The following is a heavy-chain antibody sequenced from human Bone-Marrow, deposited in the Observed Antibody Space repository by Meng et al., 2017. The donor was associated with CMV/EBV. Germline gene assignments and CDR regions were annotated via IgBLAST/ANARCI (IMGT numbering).Heavy chain of an antibody. J-gene: IGHJ4*02. CDR2: IYSGGSST. Sequence: GESLKISCAASGFTFSSYAMSWVRQAPGKGLEWVSVIYSGGSSTYYADSVKGRFTISRDNSKNTLYLQMNSLRAEDTAVYYCARVSRSGYDGMVDYWGQGTLVTVSS. V-gene: IGHV3-23*03. CDR3: ARVSRSGYDGMVDY. D-gene: IGHD5-12*01. CDR1: GFTFSSYA.